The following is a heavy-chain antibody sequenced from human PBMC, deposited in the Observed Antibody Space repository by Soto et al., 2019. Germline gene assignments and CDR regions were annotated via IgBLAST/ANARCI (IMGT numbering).Heavy chain of an antibody. CDR1: GGSISGYY. CDR2: IYYSGST. Sequence: SETLSLTCTVSGGSISGYYWSWIRQPPGKGLEWIGYIYYSGSTNYNPSLKSRVTISVDTSKNQFSLKLSSVTAADTAVYYCARQYSSSYDYWGQGTLVTVSS. V-gene: IGHV4-59*01. CDR3: ARQYSSSYDY. D-gene: IGHD6-6*01. J-gene: IGHJ4*02.